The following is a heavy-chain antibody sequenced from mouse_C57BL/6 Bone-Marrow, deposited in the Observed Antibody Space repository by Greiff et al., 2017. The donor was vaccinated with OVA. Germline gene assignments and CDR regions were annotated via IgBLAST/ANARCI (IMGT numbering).Heavy chain of an antibody. V-gene: IGHV5-17*01. J-gene: IGHJ2*01. D-gene: IGHD3-1*01. CDR3: ARGGLRDD. CDR2: LSSGSSTI. Sequence: DVMLVESGGGLVKPGGSLTLSCAASGFTFSDYGMHWVRQAPEKGLAWVAYLSSGSSTIYYADTVKGRFTISRANAKNTLFLQMTSLRAEDTAMYYCARGGLRDDWGQGTTLTVSS. CDR1: GFTFSDYG.